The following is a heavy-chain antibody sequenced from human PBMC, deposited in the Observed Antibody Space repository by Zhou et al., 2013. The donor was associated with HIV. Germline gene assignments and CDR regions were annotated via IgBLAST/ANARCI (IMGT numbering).Heavy chain of an antibody. J-gene: IGHJ4*02. D-gene: IGHD1-26*01. CDR3: SEGGGGSYY. CDR2: IRSEASAYAT. CDR1: GFSFSGST. V-gene: IGHV3-73*02. Sequence: EVQLVESGGGLVQPGGSLKLSCAASGFSFSGSTMHWVRQASGKGLEWVGRIRSEASAYATLYAASVKGRFTISRDDSKNTAYLQMNSLQTEDTAVYYCSEGGGGSYYWGQGNPGHRLL.